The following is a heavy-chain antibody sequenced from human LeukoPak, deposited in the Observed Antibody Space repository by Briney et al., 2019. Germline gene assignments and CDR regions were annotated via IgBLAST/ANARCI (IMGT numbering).Heavy chain of an antibody. CDR1: GFTFSSYS. V-gene: IGHV3-21*04. CDR2: ISSSSRHI. J-gene: IGHJ1*01. D-gene: IGHD4-17*01. Sequence: GGSLRLSCAASGFTFSSYSMNWVRQAPGKGLEWVSSISSSSRHIYYADSVKGRFTIFRDDAKNSLFLQMDSLRVEDTAMYYCVRDFSTVTPAYLHHWGQGTLLTVSS. CDR3: VRDFSTVTPAYLHH.